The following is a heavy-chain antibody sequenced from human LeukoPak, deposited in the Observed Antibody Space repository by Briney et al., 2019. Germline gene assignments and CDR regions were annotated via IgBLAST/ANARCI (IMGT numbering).Heavy chain of an antibody. V-gene: IGHV3-7*01. D-gene: IGHD2-15*01. Sequence: GGSLRLSCAPSGFTFSSYWMSWVRQAPGKGLEWVANIKQDGSEKYYVDSVKGRFTISRDNAKNSLYLQMNSLRAEGTAVYYCARALIVVVVADYFDYWCQGTLITVSS. CDR1: GFTFSSYW. J-gene: IGHJ4*02. CDR3: ARALIVVVVADYFDY. CDR2: IKQDGSEK.